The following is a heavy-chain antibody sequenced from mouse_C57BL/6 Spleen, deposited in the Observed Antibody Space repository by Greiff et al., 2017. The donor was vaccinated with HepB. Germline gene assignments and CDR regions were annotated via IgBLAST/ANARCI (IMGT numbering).Heavy chain of an antibody. CDR2: IDPSDSYT. V-gene: IGHV1-69*01. D-gene: IGHD2-1*01. J-gene: IGHJ1*03. CDR1: GYTFTSYW. Sequence: QVQLQQPGAELVMPGASVKLSCKASGYTFTSYWMHWVKQRPGQGLEWIGEIDPSDSYTNYNQKFKGKSTLTVHKSSSTAYMQLSSLTSEDSAVYYCARRWVYYGTWYFDVWGTGTTVTVSS. CDR3: ARRWVYYGTWYFDV.